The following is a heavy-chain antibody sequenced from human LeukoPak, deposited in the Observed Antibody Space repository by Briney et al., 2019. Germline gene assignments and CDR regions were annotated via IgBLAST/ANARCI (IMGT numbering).Heavy chain of an antibody. CDR1: GFTFSSFA. Sequence: QSGGSLRFCCAASGFTFSSFAMTWVRQAPGKGLEWVSAISGSGYSTYYADSVKGRFTISRANSGNTLSLQMNSLRAEDTAVYYCARDRADVDTAMDFDYWGQGTLVTVSS. CDR2: ISGSGYST. CDR3: ARDRADVDTAMDFDY. V-gene: IGHV3-23*01. J-gene: IGHJ4*02. D-gene: IGHD5-18*01.